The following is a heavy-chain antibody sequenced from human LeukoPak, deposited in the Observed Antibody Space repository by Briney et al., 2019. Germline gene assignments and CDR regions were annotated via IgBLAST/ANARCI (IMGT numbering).Heavy chain of an antibody. CDR2: IYYSGST. CDR3: ARGRGSGYSGYGGDIFDY. Sequence: PSETLSLTCTVSGGSISSYYWSWIRQPPGKGLEWIGYIYYSGSTNYNPSLKSRVTISVDTSKNQFSLKLSSVTAADTAVYYCARGRGSGYSGYGGDIFDYWGRGTLVTVSS. V-gene: IGHV4-59*12. J-gene: IGHJ4*02. D-gene: IGHD5-12*01. CDR1: GGSISSYY.